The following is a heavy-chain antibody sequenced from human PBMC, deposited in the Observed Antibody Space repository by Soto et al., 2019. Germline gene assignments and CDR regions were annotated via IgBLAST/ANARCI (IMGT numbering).Heavy chain of an antibody. J-gene: IGHJ3*02. CDR2: INPSGGST. Sequence: VKVSCKASGYTFTSYYMHWVRQAPGQGLEWMGIINPSGGSTSYAQKFQGRVTMTRDTSTSTVYMELSSLRSEDTAVYYCARDTEIAVAGNDAFDIWGQGTMVTVSS. CDR1: GYTFTSYY. V-gene: IGHV1-46*03. CDR3: ARDTEIAVAGNDAFDI. D-gene: IGHD6-19*01.